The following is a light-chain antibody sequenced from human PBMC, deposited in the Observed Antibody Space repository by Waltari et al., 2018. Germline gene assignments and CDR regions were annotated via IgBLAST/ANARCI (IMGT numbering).Light chain of an antibody. CDR1: QSINNF. V-gene: IGKV1-39*01. CDR3: QQSYSSPRFT. Sequence: DIHMTQSPSSLSASVGDRVTITCRASQSINNFLNWYQQKPGKAPNLLIYAASKLPRGVPSRFSGRGTGTDFTLTITTIQPEVFATYYCQQSYSSPRFTFGPGTTVDIK. CDR2: AAS. J-gene: IGKJ3*01.